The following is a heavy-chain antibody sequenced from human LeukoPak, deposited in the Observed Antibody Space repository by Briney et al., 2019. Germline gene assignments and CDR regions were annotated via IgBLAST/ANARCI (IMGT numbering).Heavy chain of an antibody. CDR1: GFTFSNYW. CDR2: MNIDGSEK. D-gene: IGHD1-26*01. J-gene: IGHJ4*02. V-gene: IGHV3-7*01. CDR3: ARDPVEWELLLDC. Sequence: GSLRLSCAASGFTFSNYWMGWVRQAPGKRPEWVANMNIDGSEKYYADSVKGRFTISRDNARISVYLQMNSLRVEDTAVYYCARDPVEWELLLDCWGQGTLVTVSS.